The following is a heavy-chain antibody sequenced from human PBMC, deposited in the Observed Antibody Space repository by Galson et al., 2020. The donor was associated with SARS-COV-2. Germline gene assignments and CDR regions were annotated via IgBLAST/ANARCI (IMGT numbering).Heavy chain of an antibody. CDR1: GGSISSGGYY. V-gene: IGHV4-31*03. CDR2: IYYSGST. J-gene: IGHJ6*02. Sequence: ASETLSLTCTVSGGSISSGGYYWSWIRQHPGKGLEWIGYIYYSGSTYYNPSLKSRVTISVDTSKNQFSLKLSSVTAADTAVYYCARDFFHSEQQRNYYYYYGMDVWGQGTTVTVSS. CDR3: ARDFFHSEQQRNYYYYYGMDV. D-gene: IGHD6-13*01.